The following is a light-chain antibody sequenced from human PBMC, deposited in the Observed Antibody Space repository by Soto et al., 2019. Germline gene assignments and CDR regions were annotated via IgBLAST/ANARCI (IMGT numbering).Light chain of an antibody. J-gene: IGKJ1*01. Sequence: EIVMTQSAATLSVSPGERATLSCRASQSVSSNLAWYQQKPGQAPRLLIYGASTRATGIPARFSGRGSGTEFTLTISSLQSVDFAVYYCQQYDNWPQTFGQGTKVDIK. V-gene: IGKV3-15*01. CDR1: QSVSSN. CDR2: GAS. CDR3: QQYDNWPQT.